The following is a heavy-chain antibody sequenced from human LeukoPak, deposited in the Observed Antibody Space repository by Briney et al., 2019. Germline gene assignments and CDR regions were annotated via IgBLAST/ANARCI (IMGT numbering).Heavy chain of an antibody. CDR1: GGTFSCYA. CDR2: IIPSFGTG. CDR3: VGGAYSSSWWVFDY. V-gene: IGHV1-69*13. Sequence: ASVKVSCKGSGGTFSCYAISWVRQAPGQGLEWMGGIIPSFGTGNYAQKFQGRVTITADESTSTAYMELSSLRSEDTAVYYCVGGAYSSSWWVFDYWGQGTLVTVPS. D-gene: IGHD6-13*01. J-gene: IGHJ4*02.